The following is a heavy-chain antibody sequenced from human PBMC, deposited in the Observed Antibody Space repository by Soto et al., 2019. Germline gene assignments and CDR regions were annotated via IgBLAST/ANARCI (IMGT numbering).Heavy chain of an antibody. J-gene: IGHJ4*02. CDR1: GGTFSTYV. CDR2: IIPIFASP. CDR3: ARGVECRGYCSSTSCRGYYFDY. D-gene: IGHD2-2*01. Sequence: SSVKVSCKASGGTFSTYVFSWVRQAPGQGLEWMGGIIPIFASPNYAQKFQGRITITADKSTSTVYMELSGLKSEDTAVYYCARGVECRGYCSSTSCRGYYFDYWGRGTLVTVSS. V-gene: IGHV1-69*06.